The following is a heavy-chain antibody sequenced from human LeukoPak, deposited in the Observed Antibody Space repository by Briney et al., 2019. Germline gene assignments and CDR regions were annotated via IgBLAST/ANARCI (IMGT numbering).Heavy chain of an antibody. V-gene: IGHV3-74*01. D-gene: IGHD6-13*01. J-gene: IGHJ4*02. Sequence: GGSLRLSCAASGFTFSRYWMHWVRQVPGKGLVWVSRINPDGSSSTYADSVKGRFTISRDNAKNTLYVQMNSLTVEDTAVYYCAAFSSWYSTSGYWGQGTLVTVSS. CDR2: INPDGSSS. CDR1: GFTFSRYW. CDR3: AAFSSWYSTSGY.